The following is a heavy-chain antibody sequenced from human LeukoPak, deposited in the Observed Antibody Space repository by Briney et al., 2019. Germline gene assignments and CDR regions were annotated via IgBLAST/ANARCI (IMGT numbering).Heavy chain of an antibody. J-gene: IGHJ5*02. V-gene: IGHV1-69*05. CDR2: IIPIFGTA. Sequence: SVKVSCKASGGTFSSYAISWVRQAPGQGLEWMGGIIPIFGTANYAQEFQGRVTITTDESTSTAYMELSSLRSEDTAVYYCARDGDCSSTSCYARWFDPWGQGTLVTVSS. CDR3: ARDGDCSSTSCYARWFDP. CDR1: GGTFSSYA. D-gene: IGHD2-2*01.